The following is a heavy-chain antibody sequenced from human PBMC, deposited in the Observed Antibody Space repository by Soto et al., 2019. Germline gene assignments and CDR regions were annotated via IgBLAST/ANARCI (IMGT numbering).Heavy chain of an antibody. J-gene: IGHJ4*02. CDR3: AQRPTGYNWHGGYFDY. D-gene: IGHD1-1*01. V-gene: IGHV2-5*02. CDR1: GFSLTSRPMG. Sequence: QITLKESSPTRVKPTKTLTLTCTFSGFSLTSRPMGVGWIHPPPGKALEWLAFFYWDDDKRYSPSLRRRLTITTDISGSQVGLTTGTMDPVDTATYYCAQRPTGYNWHGGYFDYWCQGAIVTVS. CDR2: FYWDDDK.